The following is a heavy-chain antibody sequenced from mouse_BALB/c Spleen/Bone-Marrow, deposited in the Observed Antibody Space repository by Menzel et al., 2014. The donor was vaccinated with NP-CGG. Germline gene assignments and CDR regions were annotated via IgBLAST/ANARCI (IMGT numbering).Heavy chain of an antibody. CDR2: VDPANGNT. CDR3: AVYDGYAMDY. D-gene: IGHD2-3*01. V-gene: IGHV14-3*02. Sequence: EVMLVESGAELVKPGASVKLSCTASGFNIKDTYMYWVKQRPEQGLEWIGKVDPANGNTKYDPKFQGKATITADTSSNTAYLQLSSLTSEDTAVYYCAVYDGYAMDYWGQGTSVTVSS. CDR1: GFNIKDTY. J-gene: IGHJ4*01.